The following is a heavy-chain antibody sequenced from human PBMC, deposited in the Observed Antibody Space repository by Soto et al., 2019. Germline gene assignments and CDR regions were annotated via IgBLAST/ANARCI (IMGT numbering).Heavy chain of an antibody. Sequence: GGSLRLSCAASGFTFSTYDMHWVRQTPGKGLEWVAVIWHDGSNQYYADSGKGRFTISRDNSKDTLYLQLNSLRADDTAVYYCAREDDRRFDYWGQGTLVTVSS. CDR2: IWHDGSNQ. CDR3: AREDDRRFDY. J-gene: IGHJ4*02. CDR1: GFTFSTYD. V-gene: IGHV3-33*08.